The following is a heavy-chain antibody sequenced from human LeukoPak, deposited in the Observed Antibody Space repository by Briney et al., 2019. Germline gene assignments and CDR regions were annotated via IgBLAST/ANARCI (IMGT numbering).Heavy chain of an antibody. CDR3: AKECDSSGYCFFDY. CDR1: GFTFSNYA. J-gene: IGHJ4*02. CDR2: ISGSGGSGRGGSS. Sequence: GGSLRLSCAASGFTFSNYAMSWVRQAPGKGLEWVSAISGSGGSGRGGSSYYADSVKGRFTISRDNSKNTLYLQMNSLRAEDTAVYYCAKECDSSGYCFFDYWGQGTLVTVSS. V-gene: IGHV3-23*01. D-gene: IGHD3-22*01.